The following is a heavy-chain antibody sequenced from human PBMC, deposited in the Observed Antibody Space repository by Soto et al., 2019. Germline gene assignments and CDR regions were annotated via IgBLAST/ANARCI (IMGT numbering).Heavy chain of an antibody. V-gene: IGHV4-30-4*01. J-gene: IGHJ5*01. D-gene: IGHD2-21*01. CDR3: ARAGRRGGDYMPGWFDP. CDR2: IFYSGST. Sequence: QVHLQESGPGLVKPSQTLSLSCAVSGGSISSGDYYWSWLRQPPGKGLEWIGYIFYSGSTYYNPSLKSRLAISVDTSKNQFSLKLSSMTAADTAVYFCARAGRRGGDYMPGWFDPWGQGSLVTVSS. CDR1: GGSISSGDYY.